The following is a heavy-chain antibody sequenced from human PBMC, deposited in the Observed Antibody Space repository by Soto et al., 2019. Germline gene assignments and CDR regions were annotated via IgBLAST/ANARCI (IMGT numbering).Heavy chain of an antibody. CDR3: ARRLSVFAV. CDR1: GYTFLNYA. CDR2: VNPSNGNT. J-gene: IGHJ3*01. V-gene: IGHV1-3*01. Sequence: QVQLVQSGAEVRKPGASVKVSCKTSGYTFLNYAIHWVRQAPGQGLEWMGWVNPSNGNTTYSENFQVRLSLTSDASANTAYMELRSLRSEDTAVYYCARRLSVFAVWGQGTMVTVS.